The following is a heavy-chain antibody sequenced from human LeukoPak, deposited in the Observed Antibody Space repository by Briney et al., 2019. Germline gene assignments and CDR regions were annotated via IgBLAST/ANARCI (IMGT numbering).Heavy chain of an antibody. CDR3: ARDRPDMVRGVIKVYYYYYMDV. J-gene: IGHJ6*03. Sequence: SQTLSLTXTVSGGSISSGSYYWSWIRQPAGKGLEWIGRIYTSGSTNYNPSLKSRVTISVDTSKNQFSLKLSSVTAADTAVYYCARDRPDMVRGVIKVYYYYYMDVWGKGTTVTVSS. V-gene: IGHV4-61*02. D-gene: IGHD3-10*01. CDR1: GGSISSGSYY. CDR2: IYTSGST.